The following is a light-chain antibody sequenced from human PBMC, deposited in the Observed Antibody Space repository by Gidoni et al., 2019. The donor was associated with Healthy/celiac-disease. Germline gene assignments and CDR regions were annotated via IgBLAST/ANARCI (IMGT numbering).Light chain of an antibody. CDR2: DAS. CDR3: QPRSNWRIT. Sequence: EIVLKQSPATLSLSPGGRATLSCRASQSVSSYLAWYQQPPGQAPRLLIYDASNRATGIPSRFSGSGSGTDFTLTISSLEPEDFAVYYCQPRSNWRITFGQGTRLEIK. J-gene: IGKJ5*01. V-gene: IGKV3-11*01. CDR1: QSVSSY.